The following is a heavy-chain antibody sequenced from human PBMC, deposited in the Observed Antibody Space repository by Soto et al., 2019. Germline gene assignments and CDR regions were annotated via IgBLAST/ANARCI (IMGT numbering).Heavy chain of an antibody. Sequence: RRLSCAASGFTFSSYAMSWVRQAPGKGLEWVSAISGSGGSTYYADSVKGRFTISRDNSKNTLYLQMNSLRAEDTAVYYCAKDRALSGSYYDILTAYFDYWGQGTLVTVSS. D-gene: IGHD3-9*01. V-gene: IGHV3-23*01. J-gene: IGHJ4*02. CDR3: AKDRALSGSYYDILTAYFDY. CDR1: GFTFSSYA. CDR2: ISGSGGST.